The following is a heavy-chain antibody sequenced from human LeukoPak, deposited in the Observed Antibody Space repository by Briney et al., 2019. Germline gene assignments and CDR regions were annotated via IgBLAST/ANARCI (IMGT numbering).Heavy chain of an antibody. CDR3: ARGGYSSSWFSTPNFDY. V-gene: IGHV1-2*04. Sequence: ASVKVSCKASGYTFTGYYMHWVRQAPGQGLEWMGWINPNSGGTNYAQKFQGWVTMTRDTSISTAYMELSRLRSDDTAVYYCARGGYSSSWFSTPNFDYWGQGTLVTVSS. D-gene: IGHD6-13*01. J-gene: IGHJ4*02. CDR2: INPNSGGT. CDR1: GYTFTGYY.